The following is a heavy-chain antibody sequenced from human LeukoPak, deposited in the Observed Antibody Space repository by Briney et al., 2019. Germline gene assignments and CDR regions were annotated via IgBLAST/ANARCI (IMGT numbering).Heavy chain of an antibody. CDR2: ISAYNGDT. D-gene: IGHD2-2*02. J-gene: IGHJ5*02. CDR1: GYPFTSYY. CDR3: ARDGLSYTNPNNWFDH. V-gene: IGHV1-18*01. Sequence: ASVKVSCKASGYPFTSYYINWVRQAPGQGLEWMGWISAYNGDTNYAQNFQGRVTMTTDTSTDTAYMELRSLRSDDTAVYYCARDGLSYTNPNNWFDHWGQGTLVTVSS.